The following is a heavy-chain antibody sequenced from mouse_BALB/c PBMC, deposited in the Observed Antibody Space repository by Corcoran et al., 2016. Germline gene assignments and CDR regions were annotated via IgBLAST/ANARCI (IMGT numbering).Heavy chain of an antibody. J-gene: IGHJ3*01. CDR3: AVRVPYYGGFAY. V-gene: IGHV8-12*01. Sequence: QVTLKESGSGILQPSQTLSLTCSFSGFSLSTSGMGVSWIRQPSGKGLEWLAHIYWDDDKRYNPSLKSRLTISKDTSRNQVFLKITSVDTADTATYYCAVRVPYYGGFAYWGQGTLVTVSA. CDR2: IYWDDDK. CDR1: GFSLSTSGMG. D-gene: IGHD1-1*01.